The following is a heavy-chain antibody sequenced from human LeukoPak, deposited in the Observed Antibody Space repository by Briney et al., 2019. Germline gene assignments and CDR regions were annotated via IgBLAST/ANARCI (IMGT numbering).Heavy chain of an antibody. J-gene: IGHJ4*02. CDR3: ASTIFGVAFDY. V-gene: IGHV4-38-2*01. Sequence: SETLSLTCAVSGYSISSGYYRGWIRQPPGKGLEWIGSIYHSGSTYYNPSLKSRVTISVDTSKNQFSLKLSSVTAADTAVYYCASTIFGVAFDYWGQGTLVTVSS. CDR2: IYHSGST. D-gene: IGHD3-3*01. CDR1: GYSISSGYY.